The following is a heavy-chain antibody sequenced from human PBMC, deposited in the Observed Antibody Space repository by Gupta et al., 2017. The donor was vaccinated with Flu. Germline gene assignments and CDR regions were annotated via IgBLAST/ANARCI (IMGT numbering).Heavy chain of an antibody. D-gene: IGHD3-3*01. CDR2: ISSSGKTI. V-gene: IGHV3-48*03. Sequence: QAPRKGLEWVSYISSSGKTIYYADSVKGRFTISRDNAKKSLYLQMNSLRAEDTAVYYCVRGVFGVVRGAFDPWGQGTLVTVSS. J-gene: IGHJ5*02. CDR3: VRGVFGVVRGAFDP.